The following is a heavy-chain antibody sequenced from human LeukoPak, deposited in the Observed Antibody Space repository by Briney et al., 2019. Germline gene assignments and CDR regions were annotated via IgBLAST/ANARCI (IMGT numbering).Heavy chain of an antibody. CDR1: GFTFSSYA. D-gene: IGHD1-7*01. Sequence: GGSLRLSCAASGFTFSSYAMHWVRQAPGKGLEWVAVISYDGSNKYYADSVKGRFTISRDNSKNTLYLQMNSLRAEDTAVYYCAKDGTSVDAFDIWGQGTMVTVSS. J-gene: IGHJ3*02. CDR3: AKDGTSVDAFDI. V-gene: IGHV3-30-3*01. CDR2: ISYDGSNK.